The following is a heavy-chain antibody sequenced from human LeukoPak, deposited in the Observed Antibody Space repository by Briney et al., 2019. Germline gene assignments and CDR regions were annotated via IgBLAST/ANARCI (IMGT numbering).Heavy chain of an antibody. CDR1: GGSISSYY. D-gene: IGHD5-12*01. CDR3: ARVRGYSGYDYPSPSAPPYYYYGMDV. CDR2: IYVSGST. J-gene: IGHJ6*02. V-gene: IGHV4-4*07. Sequence: SETLSLTCTVSGGSISSYYWSWIRQPAGKGLEWIGHIYVSGSTNYKPSLKSRVTMSIDTSKNQFSLKLSSVTAADTAVYYCARVRGYSGYDYPSPSAPPYYYYGMDVWGQGTTVTVSS.